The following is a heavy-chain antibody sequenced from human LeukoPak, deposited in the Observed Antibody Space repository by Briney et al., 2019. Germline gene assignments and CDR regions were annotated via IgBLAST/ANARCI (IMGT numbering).Heavy chain of an antibody. CDR2: FYYSDST. Sequence: SKTLSLTCTVSGGSIRNYFWSWIRQPPGKGLESIAYFYYSDSTNYNPSLKSRLSVSVDTSRNQFSLKLSSVTAADTGVYYCARFPASAEYRHYYYMDVWGKGTTVTVSS. CDR3: ARFPASAEYRHYYYMDV. V-gene: IGHV4-59*01. CDR1: GGSIRNYF. D-gene: IGHD6-25*01. J-gene: IGHJ6*03.